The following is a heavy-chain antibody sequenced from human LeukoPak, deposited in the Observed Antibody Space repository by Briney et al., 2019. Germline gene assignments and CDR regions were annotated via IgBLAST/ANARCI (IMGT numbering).Heavy chain of an antibody. D-gene: IGHD6-13*01. J-gene: IGHJ3*01. CDR3: ARDHIAGPVGAFAL. Sequence: GGSLRLSCAASGFTVSPHHMNWVRQAPGKGLEWVSVIYSGGSTYYADSVKGRFTISRDNSKNTLYLQMNSLRAEDTAVYYCARDHIAGPVGAFALWGQGSMVTVSS. V-gene: IGHV3-66*01. CDR2: IYSGGST. CDR1: GFTVSPHH.